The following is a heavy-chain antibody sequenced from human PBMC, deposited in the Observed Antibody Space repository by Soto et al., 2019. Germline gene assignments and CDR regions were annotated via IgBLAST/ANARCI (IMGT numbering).Heavy chain of an antibody. CDR3: AHRATMTIFGLIIDNGIWFDP. CDR1: GFSLSTSGAA. V-gene: IGHV2-5*02. D-gene: IGHD3-3*01. Sequence: QINLIESGPTLVKPTQTLTLTCTFSGFSLSTSGAAVGWVRQPPGRALEWLALIYCDGDKRYNASLGNRLPLHKDTSMNQVVVTLTNVDPADTATYYCAHRATMTIFGLIIDNGIWFDPWGQGTRVIVSS. CDR2: IYCDGDK. J-gene: IGHJ5*02.